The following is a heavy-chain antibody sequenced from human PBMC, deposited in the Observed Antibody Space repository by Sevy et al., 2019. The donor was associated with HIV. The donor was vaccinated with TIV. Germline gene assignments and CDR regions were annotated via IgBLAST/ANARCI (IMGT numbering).Heavy chain of an antibody. V-gene: IGHV4-38-2*02. D-gene: IGHD6-19*01. CDR2: IYRSEDT. CDR3: ASIPLLRFCNSGWSPLDY. CDR1: GFSISSGFY. J-gene: IGHJ4*01. Sequence: SETLSLTCIVSGFSISSGFYWGWIRQPPGKGLEWIGSIYRSEDTYYNPSLKRRVTISGDTSKNQFSLKLTSVTAADTAVYYCASIPLLRFCNSGWSPLDYWGHGTLVTVSS.